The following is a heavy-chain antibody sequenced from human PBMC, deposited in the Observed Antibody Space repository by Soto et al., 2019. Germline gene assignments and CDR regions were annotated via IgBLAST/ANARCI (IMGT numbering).Heavy chain of an antibody. V-gene: IGHV1-3*01. CDR1: GYTFTNYA. J-gene: IGHJ4*02. D-gene: IGHD7-27*01. CDR3: ARQRGTGSFEY. CDR2: INGGNGNT. Sequence: GASVNVSCKASGYTFTNYAMQWVRQAPGQRLEWMGWINGGNGNTKFSQKFQGRVTITRDTSASTAYMELSSLRSEDTAVYYCARQRGTGSFEYWGQGNLVTVSS.